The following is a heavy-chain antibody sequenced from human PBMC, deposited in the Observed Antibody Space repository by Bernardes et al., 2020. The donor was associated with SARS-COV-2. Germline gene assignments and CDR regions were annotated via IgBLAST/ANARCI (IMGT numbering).Heavy chain of an antibody. CDR2: ISSSSSYI. Sequence: GGSLRLSCAASGFTFSSYSMNWVRQAPGKGLEWVSSISSSSSYIYYADSVKGRFTISRDNAKNSLYLQMKSLRAEDTAVYYCARPPSASSSWYYFDYWGRGTLVTVS. V-gene: IGHV3-21*01. CDR3: ARPPSASSSWYYFDY. J-gene: IGHJ4*02. D-gene: IGHD6-13*01. CDR1: GFTFSSYS.